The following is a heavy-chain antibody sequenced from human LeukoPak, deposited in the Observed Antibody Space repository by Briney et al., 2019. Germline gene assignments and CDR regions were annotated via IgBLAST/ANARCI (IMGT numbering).Heavy chain of an antibody. CDR2: IGGTGDST. CDR1: GFPFSRFA. D-gene: IGHD3-22*01. J-gene: IGHJ4*02. Sequence: PGGSLRLSCRASGFPFSRFAMTWVRQAPGKGLEWVSAIGGTGDSTYYADSVKGRFTISRDNSKNTLYLQMNSLRAEDTAIYYCAKPYDTSGNYWAPFDYWGQGTLVTVSS. CDR3: AKPYDTSGNYWAPFDY. V-gene: IGHV3-23*01.